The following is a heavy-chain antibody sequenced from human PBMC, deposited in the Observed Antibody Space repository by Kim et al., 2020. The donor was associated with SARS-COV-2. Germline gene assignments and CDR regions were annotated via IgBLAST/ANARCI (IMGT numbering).Heavy chain of an antibody. Sequence: VGSLRLSCAASGFTFSDYYMSWIRQAPGQGLEWVSYISSSSSYTNYADSVKGRFTISRDNAKNSLYLQMNSLRAEDTAVYYCARVGYDYVWGSYRDYYYYYGMAVWGQGTTVTVSS. CDR2: ISSSSSYT. CDR1: GFTFSDYY. J-gene: IGHJ6*02. D-gene: IGHD3-16*02. CDR3: ARVGYDYVWGSYRDYYYYYGMAV. V-gene: IGHV3-11*05.